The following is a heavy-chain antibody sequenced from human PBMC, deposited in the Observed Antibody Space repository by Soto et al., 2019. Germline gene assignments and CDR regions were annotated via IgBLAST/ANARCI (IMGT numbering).Heavy chain of an antibody. V-gene: IGHV4-39*01. Sequence: PSEPLSLTSTLSGSRISISSYFWGWIRQPPGKGLEWIGSIYYSGSTYYNPSLKSRVTISVDTSKIQFSLKLSSVTAADTAVYYCARHQSHSSSYVDPWGQG. CDR2: IYYSGST. CDR3: ARHQSHSSSYVDP. D-gene: IGHD6-13*01. J-gene: IGHJ5*02. CDR1: GSRISISSYF.